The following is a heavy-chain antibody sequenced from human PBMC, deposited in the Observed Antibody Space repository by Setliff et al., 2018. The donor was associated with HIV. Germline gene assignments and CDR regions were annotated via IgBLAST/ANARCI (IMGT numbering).Heavy chain of an antibody. V-gene: IGHV3-49*04. J-gene: IGHJ6*02. CDR2: IRSKAYGGTT. D-gene: IGHD6-19*01. CDR1: GFTFGDYA. Sequence: GASLRLSCTASGFTFGDYAMTWVRQAPGKGLEWVGFIRSKAYGGTTEYAASVKGRFTVSRDDSKSIAYLQMNSLKTEDTAVYYCTRDPGSGWYDYYYYYGMDVWGQGTTVTVS. CDR3: TRDPGSGWYDYYYYYGMDV.